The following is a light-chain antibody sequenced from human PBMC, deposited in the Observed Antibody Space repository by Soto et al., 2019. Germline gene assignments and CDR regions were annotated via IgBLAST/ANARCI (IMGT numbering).Light chain of an antibody. CDR3: QQYSSLPHT. J-gene: IGKJ2*01. CDR2: GVS. CDR1: QSVTSSY. V-gene: IGKV3-20*01. Sequence: ESVLTQSPGTLSLSPGERATLSCRATQSVTSSYFAWYQQKPGQSPRLLIYGVSNRATDIPDRFSGSGSGIDFTLTISRLEPEDFGVYYCQQYSSLPHTFGQGTKLEVK.